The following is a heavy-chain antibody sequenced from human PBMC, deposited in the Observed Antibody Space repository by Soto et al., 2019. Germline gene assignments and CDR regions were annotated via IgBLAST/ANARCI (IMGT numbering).Heavy chain of an antibody. CDR3: ATQTTSYTGGV. V-gene: IGHV4-4*02. D-gene: IGHD7-27*01. CDR2: LSRVDER. CDR1: GAPITTTKW. Sequence: QVQLQESGPGLVKPSETLSLTCTVSGAPITTTKWWAWVRLPPGKGLEWMGELSRVDERSSNPSLEGRFTMALDKSNNHFSLKLTSVTAADTAIYYGATQTTSYTGGVWGRGTSVTVSS. J-gene: IGHJ6*02.